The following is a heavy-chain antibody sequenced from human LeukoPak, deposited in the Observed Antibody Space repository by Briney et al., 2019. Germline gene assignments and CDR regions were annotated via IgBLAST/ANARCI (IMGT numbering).Heavy chain of an antibody. CDR1: GGSISSSSYY. V-gene: IGHV4-39*01. Sequence: SETLSLTCTVSGGSISSSSYYWGWIRQPPGKGLEWIGSIYYSGSTYYNPSLKSRVTISVDTSKNRFSLKLSSVTAADTAVYYCASQLAAAGGAFDIWGQGTMVTVSS. CDR3: ASQLAAAGGAFDI. CDR2: IYYSGST. D-gene: IGHD6-13*01. J-gene: IGHJ3*02.